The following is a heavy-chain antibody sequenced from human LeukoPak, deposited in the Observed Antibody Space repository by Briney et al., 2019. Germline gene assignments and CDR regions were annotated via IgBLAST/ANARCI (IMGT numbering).Heavy chain of an antibody. CDR2: ISGSGGST. CDR3: SRYGSGIYSDFDH. CDR1: GFTFSNYA. J-gene: IGHJ4*02. Sequence: PGGSLRLSCAASGFTFSNYAMSWFRQAPGKGLEWVSAISGSGGSTYYADSVKGRFTISRDNSKNTLYLQMNSLRAEDTAVYYCSRYGSGIYSDFDHWGQGTLVTVSS. V-gene: IGHV3-23*01. D-gene: IGHD3-10*01.